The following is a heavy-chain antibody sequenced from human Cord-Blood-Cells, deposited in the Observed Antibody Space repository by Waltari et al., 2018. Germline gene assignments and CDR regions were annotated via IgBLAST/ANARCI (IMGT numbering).Heavy chain of an antibody. CDR1: GGSISSRSYY. Sequence: QLQLQESGPGLVKPSETLSLTCTVPGGSISSRSYYWGWLRQPPGKGLEWIGSIYYSGSTYYNPSLKSRVTISVDTSKNQFSLKLSSVTAADTAVYYCARHQTGDLTNFDLWGRGTLVTVSS. CDR2: IYYSGST. D-gene: IGHD7-27*01. CDR3: ARHQTGDLTNFDL. V-gene: IGHV4-39*01. J-gene: IGHJ2*01.